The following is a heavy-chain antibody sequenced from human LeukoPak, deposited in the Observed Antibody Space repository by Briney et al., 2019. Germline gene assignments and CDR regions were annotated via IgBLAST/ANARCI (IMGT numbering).Heavy chain of an antibody. D-gene: IGHD2-15*01. J-gene: IGHJ3*02. V-gene: IGHV1-2*02. Sequence: ASVKVSCKASVYTFTGYYIHWVRQTPRHGRECMGWINPDSGGTNYAQKLQGRVTMTSDTSISTAYMELSRLRSVDTAVYYCARGDAYCSGGSCQKDAFDIWGQGTMVTVSS. CDR2: INPDSGGT. CDR3: ARGDAYCSGGSCQKDAFDI. CDR1: VYTFTGYY.